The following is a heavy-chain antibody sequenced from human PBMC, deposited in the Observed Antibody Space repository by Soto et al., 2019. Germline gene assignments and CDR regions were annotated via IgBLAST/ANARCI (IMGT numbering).Heavy chain of an antibody. CDR2: IYYSGST. V-gene: IGHV4-59*08. J-gene: IGHJ6*03. CDR1: GGSISSYY. Sequence: ASETLSLTCTVSGGSISSYYWSWIRQPPGKGLEWIGYIYYSGSTNYNPSLKSRVTISVDTSKNQFSLKLSSVTAADTAVYYCASHSGYDREIYYYYMDVWGKGTTVTVSS. D-gene: IGHD5-12*01. CDR3: ASHSGYDREIYYYYMDV.